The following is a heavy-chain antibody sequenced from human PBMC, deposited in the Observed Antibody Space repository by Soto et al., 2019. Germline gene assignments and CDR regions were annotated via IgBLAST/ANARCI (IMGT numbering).Heavy chain of an antibody. D-gene: IGHD5-12*01. CDR1: GVSFSSYY. CDR3: ASGGQTIIPKD. V-gene: IGHV4-34*01. J-gene: IGHJ4*02. CDR2: INHGGST. Sequence: KSSETLSLTCAVYGVSFSSYYLSWIRQPPGKGLDWIGEINHGGSTNYNPSLKSRVTISIDTSKNQFSLKLSSVTAADTAVYYCASGGQTIIPKDWGQGTLVTVSS.